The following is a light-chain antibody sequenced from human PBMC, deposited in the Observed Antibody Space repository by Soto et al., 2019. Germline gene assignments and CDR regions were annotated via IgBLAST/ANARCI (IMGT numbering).Light chain of an antibody. CDR3: KQYGISPWT. Sequence: EIVLTQSPGTLSLSPGERATLSCRASQSVSSSYLAWYQQKPGQAPRLLIYGASSRATGIPDRFSGSGSGTDFPLTISRLEPEDYAVYYCKQYGISPWTFGQGTKVEIK. CDR2: GAS. J-gene: IGKJ1*01. CDR1: QSVSSSY. V-gene: IGKV3-20*01.